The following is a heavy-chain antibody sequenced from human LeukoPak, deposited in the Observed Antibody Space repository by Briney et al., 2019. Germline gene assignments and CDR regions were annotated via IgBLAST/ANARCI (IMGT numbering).Heavy chain of an antibody. CDR1: GFSFSTDG. J-gene: IGHJ5*02. CDR3: AKDLIAAGWFDP. D-gene: IGHD6-6*01. CDR2: ISNDGSNK. V-gene: IGHV3-30*18. Sequence: GGSLRLSCAASGFSFSTDGMHWVRQAPGKGLEWVAVISNDGSNKYYADSVKGRFTIPRDNSKNTLYLQMNSLRVEDTAVYYCAKDLIAAGWFDPWGQGTLVTVSS.